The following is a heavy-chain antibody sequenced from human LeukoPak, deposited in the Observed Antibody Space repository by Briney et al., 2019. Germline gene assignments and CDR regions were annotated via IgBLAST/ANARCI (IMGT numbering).Heavy chain of an antibody. Sequence: PSETLSLTCTVSGGSISSYYWSWIRPPPGKGLEWIGYIYYSGSTNYNPSLKSRVTISVDTSKNQFSLKLSSVTAADTAVYYCARDPLFRNSSGLHGAFDIWGQGTMVTVSS. CDR3: ARDPLFRNSSGLHGAFDI. J-gene: IGHJ3*02. D-gene: IGHD6-19*01. CDR1: GGSISSYY. V-gene: IGHV4-59*01. CDR2: IYYSGST.